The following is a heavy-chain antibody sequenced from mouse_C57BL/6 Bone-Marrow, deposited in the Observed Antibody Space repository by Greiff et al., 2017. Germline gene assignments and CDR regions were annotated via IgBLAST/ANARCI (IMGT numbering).Heavy chain of an antibody. D-gene: IGHD1-1*01. V-gene: IGHV6-6*01. J-gene: IGHJ4*01. Sequence: EVTLVESGGGLVQPGGSMKLSCAASGFTFSDAWMDWVRQSPEKGLEWVAEIRNKANNHATYYAESVKGRFTISRDDSKSSVYLQMNSLRAEDTGIYYCTRGATVVARYAMDYWGQGTSVTVSS. CDR2: IRNKANNHAT. CDR1: GFTFSDAW. CDR3: TRGATVVARYAMDY.